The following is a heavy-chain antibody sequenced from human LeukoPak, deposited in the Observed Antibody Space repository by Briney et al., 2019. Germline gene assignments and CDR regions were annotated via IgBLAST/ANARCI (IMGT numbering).Heavy chain of an antibody. CDR1: GATFSSYA. CDR3: ARQSVDTAMVADY. V-gene: IGHV1-69*05. D-gene: IGHD5-18*01. J-gene: IGHJ4*02. CDR2: IIPIFGTA. Sequence: GASVKVSCKASGATFSSYAISWVRQAPGQGLEWMGGIIPIFGTANYAQKFQGRVTITTDESTSTAYMELSSLRSEDTAVYYCARQSVDTAMVADYWGQGTLVTVSS.